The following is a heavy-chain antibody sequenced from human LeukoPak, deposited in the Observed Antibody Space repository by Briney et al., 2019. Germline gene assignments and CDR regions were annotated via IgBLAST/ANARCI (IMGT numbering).Heavy chain of an antibody. D-gene: IGHD3-10*01. CDR2: IYYSGST. CDR3: AKAFLSYGSGIH. J-gene: IGHJ4*02. CDR1: GGSIGSSSYY. Sequence: SETLSLTCTVSGGSIGSSSYYWGWIRQPPGKGLEWIGSIYYSGSTYYNPSLKSRVTISVDTSKNQFSLKLSSVTAADTAVYYCAKAFLSYGSGIHWGQGTLVTVSS. V-gene: IGHV4-39*07.